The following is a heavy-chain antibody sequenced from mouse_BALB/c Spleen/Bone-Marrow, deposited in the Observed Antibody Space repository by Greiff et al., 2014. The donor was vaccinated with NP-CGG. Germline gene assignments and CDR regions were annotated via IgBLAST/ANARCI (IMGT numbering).Heavy chain of an antibody. CDR1: GYTFTGYA. Sequence: VKLMESGPELVRPGVSVKISCKGSGYTFTGYAMHWVKQSHAKSLEWIGVISTYSGNTNYNQKFKGKATMTVDKSSSTAYMELARLTSEDSAIYYCARDYGSRIYAMDYWGQGTSVTVSS. J-gene: IGHJ4*01. V-gene: IGHV1-67*01. D-gene: IGHD1-1*01. CDR3: ARDYGSRIYAMDY. CDR2: ISTYSGNT.